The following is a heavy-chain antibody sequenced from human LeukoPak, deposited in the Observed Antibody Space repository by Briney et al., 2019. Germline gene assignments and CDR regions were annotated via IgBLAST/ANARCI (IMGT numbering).Heavy chain of an antibody. Sequence: GRSLRLSCAASGFTFSSYGMHWVRQAPGKGLEWVAVISYDGSNKYYADSVKGRFTISRDNSKNTLYLQMNSLRAEDTAVYYCAKDIAVAGLYNWFDPWGQGTLVTVSS. D-gene: IGHD6-19*01. J-gene: IGHJ5*02. CDR2: ISYDGSNK. CDR1: GFTFSSYG. V-gene: IGHV3-30*18. CDR3: AKDIAVAGLYNWFDP.